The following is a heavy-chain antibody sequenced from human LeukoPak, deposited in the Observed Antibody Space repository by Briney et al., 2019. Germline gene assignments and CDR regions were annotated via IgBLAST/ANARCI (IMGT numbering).Heavy chain of an antibody. CDR1: GFTFTNYG. Sequence: GGSLRLSCAASGFTFTNYGMHWVRQAIGKGLEWVSGIDTAGDTYYAGSVKGRFTISRENAKNSMYLQMNSLRAGDTAVYYCVRLSPYDSSGYYYDYWGQGTLVTVSS. CDR2: IDTAGDT. CDR3: VRLSPYDSSGYYYDY. J-gene: IGHJ4*02. V-gene: IGHV3-13*01. D-gene: IGHD3-22*01.